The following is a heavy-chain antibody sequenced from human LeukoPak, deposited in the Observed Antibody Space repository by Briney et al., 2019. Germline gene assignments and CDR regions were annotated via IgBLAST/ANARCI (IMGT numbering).Heavy chain of an antibody. D-gene: IGHD1-26*01. Sequence: GGSLRLSCASPGFTFSDYYMSWIRQAPGKGLEWVSHISGSSTYTNYADSVKGRFTISRDNANNSLYLQMNSLTAEDTAVFYCARVGSRGYYFDYWGQGTLVSVSS. CDR1: GFTFSDYY. J-gene: IGHJ4*02. V-gene: IGHV3-11*06. CDR3: ARVGSRGYYFDY. CDR2: ISGSSTYT.